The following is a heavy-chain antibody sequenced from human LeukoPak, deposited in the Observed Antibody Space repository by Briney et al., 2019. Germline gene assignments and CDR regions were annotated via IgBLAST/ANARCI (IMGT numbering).Heavy chain of an antibody. CDR1: GYTFTNYG. D-gene: IGHD3-22*01. J-gene: IGHJ3*02. CDR2: RSAYNGNT. V-gene: IGHV1-18*01. Sequence: GASVKISCKASGYTFTNYGITWVRQAPGQGLEWMGWRSAYNGNTKYAQTLQGRVTMTTDTSTSTAYMELRSLRSDDTAVYYCARAGGTMIVAVEIWGQGTMVTVSS. CDR3: ARAGGTMIVAVEI.